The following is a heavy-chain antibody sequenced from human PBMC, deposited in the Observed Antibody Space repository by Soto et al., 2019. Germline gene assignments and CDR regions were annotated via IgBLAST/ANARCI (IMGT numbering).Heavy chain of an antibody. Sequence: PGWSLRLSCASSVFTFISYAMHWVRQAPGKGLEYVSAISSNGGSTYYADSVKGRFTISRDNSKNTLYLQMGSLRAEDMAVYYCARDSVAAAGNFDYYYGMDVWGQGTTVTVSS. CDR3: ARDSVAAAGNFDYYYGMDV. V-gene: IGHV3-64*02. J-gene: IGHJ6*02. CDR2: ISSNGGST. CDR1: VFTFISYA. D-gene: IGHD6-13*01.